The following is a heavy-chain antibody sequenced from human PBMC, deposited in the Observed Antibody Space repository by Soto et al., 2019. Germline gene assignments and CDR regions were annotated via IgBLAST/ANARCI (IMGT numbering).Heavy chain of an antibody. CDR1: NGSISNNDW. V-gene: IGHV4-4*02. D-gene: IGHD3-16*02. CDR2: INHSGTT. CDR3: AICITFGGVIVDD. Sequence: QVQLQESGPGLVKPSGTLSLTCAVSNGSISNNDWWSWVRQPPGTGLEWIGEINHSGTTNYNPSLKSRVTILVDKSKNQFSLKRTSVTAADTAVYYCAICITFGGVIVDDLGQGTLVTVSS. J-gene: IGHJ4*02.